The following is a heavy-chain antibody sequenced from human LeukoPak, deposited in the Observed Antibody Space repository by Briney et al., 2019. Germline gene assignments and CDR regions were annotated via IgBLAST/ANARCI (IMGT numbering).Heavy chain of an antibody. CDR1: GGTFSSYA. D-gene: IGHD1-26*01. CDR3: ARVGSGSSPFDY. V-gene: IGHV1-69*13. Sequence: SVKVSCKASGGTFSSYAISWVRQAPGQGLEWMGGIIPIFGTASYAQKFQGRVTITADESTSTAYMELSSLRSEDTAVYYCARVGSGSSPFDYWGQGTLVTVSS. CDR2: IIPIFGTA. J-gene: IGHJ4*02.